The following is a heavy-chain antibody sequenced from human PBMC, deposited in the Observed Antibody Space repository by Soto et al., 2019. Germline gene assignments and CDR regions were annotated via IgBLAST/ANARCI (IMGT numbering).Heavy chain of an antibody. J-gene: IGHJ6*02. V-gene: IGHV4-31*03. D-gene: IGHD6-6*01. CDR3: ARTVSSSKGMDV. CDR1: GGSISSGGYY. CDR2: IYYSGST. Sequence: PSETLSLTCTVSGGSISSGGYYWSWIRQHPGKGLEWIGYIYYSGSTYYNPSLKSRVTISVDTSKNQFSLKLSSATAADTAVYYCARTVSSSKGMDVWGQGTTVTVSS.